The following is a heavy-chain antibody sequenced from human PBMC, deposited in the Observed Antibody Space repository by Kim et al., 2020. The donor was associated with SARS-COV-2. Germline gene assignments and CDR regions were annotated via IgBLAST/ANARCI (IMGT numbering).Heavy chain of an antibody. CDR2: IFHSGNT. D-gene: IGHD3-3*02. Sequence: SETLSLTCTVSSDSMTAYYWSWIRHFPGKGLEWIGYIFHSGNTNYSPSLKSRVIISWNTSRNQFSLALTSVTEADTAVYYCARSEGRASWHHFDYWGQGILVTVSS. J-gene: IGHJ4*02. CDR1: SDSMTAYY. CDR3: ARSEGRASWHHFDY. V-gene: IGHV4-59*01.